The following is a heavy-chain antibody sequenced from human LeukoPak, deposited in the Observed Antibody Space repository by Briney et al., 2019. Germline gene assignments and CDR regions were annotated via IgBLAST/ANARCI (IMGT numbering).Heavy chain of an antibody. CDR2: ISWNSGSI. CDR3: AKEGGYCSSTSCYKWFYP. J-gene: IGHJ5*02. V-gene: IGHV3-9*01. CDR1: GFTFDDYA. Sequence: GRSLRLSCAASGFTFDDYAMHWVRQAPGKGLEWVSGISWNSGSIGYADSVKGRFTISRDNAKNSLYLQMNSLRAEDTALYYCAKEGGYCSSTSCYKWFYPWGQGTLVTVSS. D-gene: IGHD2-2*02.